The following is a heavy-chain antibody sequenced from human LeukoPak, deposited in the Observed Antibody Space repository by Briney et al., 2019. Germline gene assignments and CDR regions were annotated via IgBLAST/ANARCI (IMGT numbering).Heavy chain of an antibody. V-gene: IGHV3-23*01. J-gene: IGHJ4*02. Sequence: GGSLRLSCAASGLALSNHGMSWVRQAPGKGLEWVSGISGSGGSTYQADSVKGRFTISRDNSKNTLYLQMNSLRAEDTAVYYCAKDPTYDILTGYSHHFDYWGQGTLVTVSS. D-gene: IGHD3-9*01. CDR2: ISGSGGST. CDR1: GLALSNHG. CDR3: AKDPTYDILTGYSHHFDY.